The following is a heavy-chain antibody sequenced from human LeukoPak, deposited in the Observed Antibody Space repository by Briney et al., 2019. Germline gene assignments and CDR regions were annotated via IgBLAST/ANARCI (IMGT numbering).Heavy chain of an antibody. Sequence: GASVTVSCKASGYTFTGYYLHWVGLAPGQGLEWMGWINPNSVGTNYAQKFQGRVTMTRDTSISTAYMELSRLRSDDTAVYYCARVLEADFDYWGQGTLVTVSS. D-gene: IGHD2-8*02. V-gene: IGHV1-2*02. CDR2: INPNSVGT. J-gene: IGHJ4*02. CDR1: GYTFTGYY. CDR3: ARVLEADFDY.